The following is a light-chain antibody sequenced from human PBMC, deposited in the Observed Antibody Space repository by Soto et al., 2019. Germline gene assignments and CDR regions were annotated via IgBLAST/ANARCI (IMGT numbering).Light chain of an antibody. CDR3: QQSYSNLVT. Sequence: DIQMTQSPSSLSASVGDRVTISCRASQGISTYLNWYQQKPGKTPKLLIYAASNLQSGVPSRFSGSGSGTDFTLTITSLQREDFATYYCQQSYSNLVTFGGGNKVEI. J-gene: IGKJ4*01. CDR2: AAS. V-gene: IGKV1-39*01. CDR1: QGISTY.